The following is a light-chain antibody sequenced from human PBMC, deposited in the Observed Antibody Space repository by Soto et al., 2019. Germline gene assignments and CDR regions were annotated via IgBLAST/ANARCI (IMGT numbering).Light chain of an antibody. CDR1: QSISTY. CDR3: QQSYTIPYT. Sequence: DIQMTQSPSSLPASVGDRVTLTCRASQSISTYLNWYQQKPGKAPKLLIYAASSLQSGVPSRLSGSGSGTDFTLTIDSLQPEDFATYYWQQSYTIPYTFGQGTKLEIK. V-gene: IGKV1-39*01. J-gene: IGKJ2*01. CDR2: AAS.